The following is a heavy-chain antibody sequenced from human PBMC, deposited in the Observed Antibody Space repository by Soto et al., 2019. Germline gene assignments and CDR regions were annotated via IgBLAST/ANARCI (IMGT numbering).Heavy chain of an antibody. CDR1: GGSITSVGYS. J-gene: IGHJ5*02. CDR2: IYQSGSA. CDR3: VNHGQTWFDP. Sequence: SETLSLTCAVSGGSITSVGYSWSWIRQAPGKGLEWLGYIYQSGSAYYNPSLKSRVTISRDNSKNTLYLQMSSLRAEDTAVYYRVNHGQTWFDPWGQGTLVTVSS. V-gene: IGHV4-30-2*02.